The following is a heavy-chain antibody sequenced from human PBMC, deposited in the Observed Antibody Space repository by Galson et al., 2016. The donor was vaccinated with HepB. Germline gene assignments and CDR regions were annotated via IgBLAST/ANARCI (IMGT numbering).Heavy chain of an antibody. CDR2: IIPIFGTA. CDR1: GGTFSSYA. CDR3: ARSPRNGWFGELYHMDV. J-gene: IGHJ6*03. V-gene: IGHV1-69*06. Sequence: SVKVSCKASGGTFSSYAISWVRQAPGQGLEWMGGIIPIFGTANYAQKFQGRVTITADKSRSTAYMELSSLRSEDTAVYYCARSPRNGWFGELYHMDVWGKGTSVTVSS. D-gene: IGHD3-10*01.